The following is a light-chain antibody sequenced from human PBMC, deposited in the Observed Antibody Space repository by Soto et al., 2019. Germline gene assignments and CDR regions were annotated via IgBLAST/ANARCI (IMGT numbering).Light chain of an antibody. CDR1: NSDVGGYKY. V-gene: IGLV2-14*03. CDR3: SSYTSGSTLVL. CDR2: DVS. J-gene: IGLJ2*01. Sequence: QSALTQPASVSGSPGQSITISCTGTNSDVGGYKYVSWYQLHPGKAPKLTIYDVSNRPSGVSNRFSGSKSGNTASLTISGLQPEDEADYYCSSYTSGSTLVLFGGGTKVTVL.